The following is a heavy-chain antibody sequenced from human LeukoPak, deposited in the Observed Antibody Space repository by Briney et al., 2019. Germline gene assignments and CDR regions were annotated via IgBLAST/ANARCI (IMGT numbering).Heavy chain of an antibody. CDR2: FDPGDGET. Sequence: ASVKVSCKVSGYTLTELSMHWVRQAPGKGLEWMGGFDPGDGETIYAQKFQGRVTMTEDTSTDTAYMELSSLRSEDTAVYYCARDLGSTSINWFDPWGQGTLVTVSS. CDR3: ARDLGSTSINWFDP. D-gene: IGHD2-2*01. V-gene: IGHV1-24*01. CDR1: GYTLTELS. J-gene: IGHJ5*02.